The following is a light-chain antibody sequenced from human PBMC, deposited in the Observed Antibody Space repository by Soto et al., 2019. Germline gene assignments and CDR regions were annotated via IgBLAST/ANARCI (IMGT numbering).Light chain of an antibody. CDR3: QQYNNWPRT. CDR2: AAS. CDR1: QSVSSY. J-gene: IGKJ1*01. Sequence: DIVMTQSPATLSVSVGDRVTITCRASQSVSSYLNWYHQKPGKAPRLLIYAASTRQSGIPSRFSGSGSGTEFTLTISSLQSEDFAVYYCQQYNNWPRTFGQGTKVDIK. V-gene: IGKV3-15*01.